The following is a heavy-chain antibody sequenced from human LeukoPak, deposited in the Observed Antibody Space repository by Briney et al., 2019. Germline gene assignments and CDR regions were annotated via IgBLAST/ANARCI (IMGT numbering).Heavy chain of an antibody. J-gene: IGHJ4*02. CDR3: ARSGPSGHYID. CDR2: IKEDGNQK. V-gene: IGHV3-7*01. D-gene: IGHD3-3*01. CDR1: GFTLSNYW. Sequence: TGGSLRLSCAASGFTLSNYWMTWVRQAAGEGPEWVATIKEDGNQKHYMDSVKGRFTISRDNAKNSLYLQMNNLRAEDTAVYYCARSGPSGHYIDWGQGTLVTVSS.